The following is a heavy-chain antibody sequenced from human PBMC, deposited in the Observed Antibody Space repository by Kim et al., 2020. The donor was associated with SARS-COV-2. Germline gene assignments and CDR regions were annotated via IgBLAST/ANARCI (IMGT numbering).Heavy chain of an antibody. CDR3: ARDSDSSGWVGVMDV. V-gene: IGHV3-21*01. CDR1: GFTFSSYS. CDR2: ISSSSSYI. J-gene: IGHJ6*02. D-gene: IGHD6-19*01. Sequence: GGSLRLSCAASGFTFSSYSMNWVRQAPGKGLEWVSSISSSSSYIYYADSVKGRFTISRDNAKNSLYLQMNSLRAEDTAVYYCARDSDSSGWVGVMDVWGQGTTVTVSS.